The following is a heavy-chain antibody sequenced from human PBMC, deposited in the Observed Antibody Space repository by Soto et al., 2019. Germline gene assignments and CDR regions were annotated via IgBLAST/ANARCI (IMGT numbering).Heavy chain of an antibody. D-gene: IGHD2-2*01. Sequence: PGESLKISCKGSGYSFTSYWISWVRQMPGKGLEWMGIIYPGDSDTRYSPSFQGQVTISADKSISTAYLQWSSLKASDTAMYYCARSYRSSTSCYFGSYYYYYMDVWGKGTTVSV. CDR3: ARSYRSSTSCYFGSYYYYYMDV. CDR1: GYSFTSYW. J-gene: IGHJ6*03. CDR2: IYPGDSDT. V-gene: IGHV5-51*01.